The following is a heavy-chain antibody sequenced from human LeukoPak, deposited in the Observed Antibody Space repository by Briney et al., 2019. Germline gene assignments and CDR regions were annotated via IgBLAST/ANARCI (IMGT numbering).Heavy chain of an antibody. V-gene: IGHV4-39*02. Sequence: SETLSLTCTVSGGSISSSSYYWGWIRQPPGKGLGWIGSIYYSGSTYYNPSLKSRVTISVDTSKNQFSLKLSSVTAADTAVYYCARDRYGSSYRFDPWGQGTLVTVSS. CDR2: IYYSGST. D-gene: IGHD6-13*01. CDR1: GGSISSSSYY. J-gene: IGHJ5*02. CDR3: ARDRYGSSYRFDP.